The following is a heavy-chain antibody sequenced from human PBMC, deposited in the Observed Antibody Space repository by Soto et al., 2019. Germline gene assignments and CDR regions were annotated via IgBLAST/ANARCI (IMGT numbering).Heavy chain of an antibody. CDR1: GFTFSSYA. V-gene: IGHV3-23*01. J-gene: IGHJ6*02. CDR3: AKVAGPTQYYVYYYGMDV. CDR2: ISGSGGST. D-gene: IGHD3-16*01. Sequence: PGGSLRLSCAASGFTFSSYAMSWVRQAPGKGLEWVSAISGSGGSTYYADSVKGRFTISRDNSKNTLYLQMNSLRAEDTAVYYCAKVAGPTQYYVYYYGMDVWGQGTTVTVSS.